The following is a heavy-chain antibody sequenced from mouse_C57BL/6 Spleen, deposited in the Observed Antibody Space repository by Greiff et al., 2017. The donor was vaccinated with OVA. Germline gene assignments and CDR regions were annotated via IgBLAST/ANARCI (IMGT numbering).Heavy chain of an antibody. CDR3: ARGPYDYDEGDFDY. CDR2: IDPEAGET. CDR1: GFNITDYY. J-gene: IGHJ2*01. Sequence: VQLQQSGAELVKPGASVKLSCTASGFNITDYYMHWVKQRTEQGLAWIGRIDPEAGETKYAPKFPGKATITADTSSNTAYLQLSSLTSEDTAVYYCARGPYDYDEGDFDYWGQGTTLTVSS. D-gene: IGHD2-4*01. V-gene: IGHV14-2*01.